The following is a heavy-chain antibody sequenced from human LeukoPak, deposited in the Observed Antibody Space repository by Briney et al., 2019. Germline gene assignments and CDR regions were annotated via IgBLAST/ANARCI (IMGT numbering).Heavy chain of an antibody. Sequence: GQSLRLSCAASGFTFSSYGMHWVRQPPGKGLEWVAFISYDVSNKYYTDSVTGRVTISRDNSKNTLYLQMNSLRSEDTAVYCCAKEGGGGAMVTDYFVYWGQGTLVTVSS. D-gene: IGHD5-18*01. CDR3: AKEGGGGAMVTDYFVY. CDR1: GFTFSSYG. J-gene: IGHJ4*02. CDR2: ISYDVSNK. V-gene: IGHV3-30*18.